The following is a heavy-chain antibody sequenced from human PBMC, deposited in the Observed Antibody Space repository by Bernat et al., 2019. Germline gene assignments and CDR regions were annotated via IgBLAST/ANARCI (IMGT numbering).Heavy chain of an antibody. J-gene: IGHJ4*02. CDR1: GYSFTSYW. CDR3: ARYRVTTGYSSSWYVY. Sequence: EVQLVQSGAEVKKPGESLKISCKGSGYSFTSYWIGWVRQMPGKGLEWMGIIYPGDSDTRYSPSFQGQVTISADKSISTAYLQWSSLKASDTAMYYCARYRVTTGYSSSWYVYWGQGTLVTVSS. D-gene: IGHD6-13*01. CDR2: IYPGDSDT. V-gene: IGHV5-51*01.